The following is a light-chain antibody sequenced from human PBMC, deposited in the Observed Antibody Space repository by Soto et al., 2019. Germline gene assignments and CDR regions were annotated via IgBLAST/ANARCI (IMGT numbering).Light chain of an antibody. J-gene: IGKJ1*01. CDR3: QQSYSTPWW. V-gene: IGKV1-39*01. CDR2: AAS. Sequence: DIQMTQSPSSLSASVGDRFTITCRASQNISSYLNWYQQKPGKAPKLLIYAASSLQSGVPSSFSGSGSGTDFTLTISSLQHEDFATYYCQQSYSTPWWFGQGTKVDIK. CDR1: QNISSY.